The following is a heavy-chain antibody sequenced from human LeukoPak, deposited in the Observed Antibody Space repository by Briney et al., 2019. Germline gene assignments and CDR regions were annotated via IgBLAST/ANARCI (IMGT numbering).Heavy chain of an antibody. CDR1: GFTFTDFY. D-gene: IGHD3-9*01. CDR3: ARALTGFIPGN. J-gene: IGHJ4*02. V-gene: IGHV3-11*01. CDR2: ISSSGTTI. Sequence: PGGSLRLSCAASGFTFTDFYMSWIRQAPGKGLEWVSYISSSGTTIYHADSVMGRFTISRDNAKNSLYLQMNSLRAEDTAVYYCARALTGFIPGNWGQGTLVTVSS.